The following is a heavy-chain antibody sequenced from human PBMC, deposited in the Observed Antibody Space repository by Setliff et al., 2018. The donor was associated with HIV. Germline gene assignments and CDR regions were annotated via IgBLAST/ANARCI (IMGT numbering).Heavy chain of an antibody. J-gene: IGHJ4*02. CDR2: INHGGTT. V-gene: IGHV4-34*10. CDR1: GGSISSHY. D-gene: IGHD2-21*02. CDR3: ARLLRYCRSADCYRAFDF. Sequence: SETLSLTCTVSGGSISSHYWSWIRQPPGKGLEWVAEINHGGTTNYNPSLKSRITMSINTSEKQFYLKLNSVTAADTAVYYCARLLRYCRSADCYRAFDFWGQGTPVTVSS.